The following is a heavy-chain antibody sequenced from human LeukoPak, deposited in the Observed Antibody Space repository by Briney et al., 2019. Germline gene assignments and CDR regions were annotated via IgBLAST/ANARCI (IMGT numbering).Heavy chain of an antibody. D-gene: IGHD1-26*01. J-gene: IGHJ4*02. V-gene: IGHV3-21*01. Sequence: GGSLRLSCAASGFTFSSYSMNWVRQAPGKGLEWVSSISSSSSYIYYADSVKGRFTISRDNAKNSLYLQMNSLRAEDTAVYYCARDLSVGAIREYYFDYWGQGTLVTVSS. CDR1: GFTFSSYS. CDR3: ARDLSVGAIREYYFDY. CDR2: ISSSSSYI.